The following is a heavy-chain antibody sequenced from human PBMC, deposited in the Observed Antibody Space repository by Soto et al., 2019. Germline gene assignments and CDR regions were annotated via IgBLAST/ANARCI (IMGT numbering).Heavy chain of an antibody. V-gene: IGHV3-33*01. CDR3: ARDQYYGPTYYYYMDV. CDR2: IWYDGSNK. Sequence: GGSLRLSCAASGFTFSSYGMHWVRQAPGKGLEWVAVIWYDGSNKYYADSVKGRFTISRDNSKNTLYLQMNSLRAEDTAVYYCARDQYYGPTYYYYMDVWGKGTTVTVSS. CDR1: GFTFSSYG. J-gene: IGHJ6*03. D-gene: IGHD3-10*01.